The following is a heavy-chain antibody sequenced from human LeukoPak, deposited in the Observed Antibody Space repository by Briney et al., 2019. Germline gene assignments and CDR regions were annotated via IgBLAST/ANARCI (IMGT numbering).Heavy chain of an antibody. CDR1: GGSISSSSYY. D-gene: IGHD4-11*01. Sequence: PSETLSLTCTVSGGSISSSSYYWGWIRQPPGKGLEWIGDINPSGSTNSNPSLKSRVTLSVDTSKSQFSLKLNSVTAADTAVYYCARYQYSTLDCWGQGTLVTVSS. CDR3: ARYQYSTLDC. V-gene: IGHV4-39*07. J-gene: IGHJ4*02. CDR2: INPSGST.